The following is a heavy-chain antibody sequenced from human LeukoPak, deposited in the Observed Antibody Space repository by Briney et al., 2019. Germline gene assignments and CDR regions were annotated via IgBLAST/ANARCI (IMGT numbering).Heavy chain of an antibody. CDR3: AKDLSTLTIIFAS. V-gene: IGHV3-30*18. D-gene: IGHD4-17*01. Sequence: GRSLRLSCAASGFTFSVHGMHWVRQAPGKGLEWVALISSDGTNEYYADSVKGRFTISRDNSKNTLYLQMNSLRADDTAVYYCAKDLSTLTIIFASWDQGTLVTVSS. J-gene: IGHJ4*02. CDR2: ISSDGTNE. CDR1: GFTFSVHG.